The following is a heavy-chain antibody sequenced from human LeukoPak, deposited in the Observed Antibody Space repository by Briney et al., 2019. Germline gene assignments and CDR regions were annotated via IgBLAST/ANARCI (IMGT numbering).Heavy chain of an antibody. CDR2: ISAYNGNT. J-gene: IGHJ4*02. V-gene: IGHV1-18*01. CDR3: ARDPERELRYFDWPPDY. CDR1: GYTFTSYG. Sequence: GASVKVSCKASGYTFTSYGISWVQQAPGQGLEWMGWISAYNGNTNYAQKLQGRVTMTTDASTSTAYMELRSLRSDDTAVYYCARDPERELRYFDWPPDYWGQGTLVTVSS. D-gene: IGHD3-9*01.